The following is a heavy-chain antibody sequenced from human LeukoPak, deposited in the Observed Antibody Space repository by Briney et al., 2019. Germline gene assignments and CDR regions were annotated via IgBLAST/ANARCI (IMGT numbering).Heavy chain of an antibody. CDR1: GFTFSSYW. CDR2: IQQDGSEK. V-gene: IGHV3-7*01. CDR3: ASTKVGATRFDY. J-gene: IGHJ4*02. D-gene: IGHD1-26*01. Sequence: GGSLRLSCAASGFTFSSYWMTWVRQAPGKGLEWVANIQQDGSEKHYVDSVKGRFTISRDNAKNSLYLQMNSLRADDTALYYCASTKVGATRFDYWGQGTLVTVSS.